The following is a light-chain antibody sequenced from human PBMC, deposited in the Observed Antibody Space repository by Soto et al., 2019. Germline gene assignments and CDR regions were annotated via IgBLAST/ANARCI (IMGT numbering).Light chain of an antibody. CDR1: QSISSRY. V-gene: IGKV3-20*01. CDR3: QQYSSAPPT. CDR2: GAS. Sequence: DIVLTQSPCTLSVSPGDRATISCRASQSISSRYLAWYRQKPGQPTRLLIYGASNRATGIPARFSGSGSGTDFTLTISRLEPGDFAVYYCQQYSSAPPTFGGGTKVEIK. J-gene: IGKJ4*01.